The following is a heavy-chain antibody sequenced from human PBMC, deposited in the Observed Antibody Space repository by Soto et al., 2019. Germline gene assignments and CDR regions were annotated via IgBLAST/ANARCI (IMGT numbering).Heavy chain of an antibody. D-gene: IGHD3-3*01. CDR3: AKGMANTVFGVDTLFDY. J-gene: IGHJ4*02. V-gene: IGHV4-30-2*01. CDR1: GASITYGAYS. Sequence: SETLSLTCTVSGASITYGAYSWSWIRQTPGKGLEWIGYINHLETTFYNPSFESRLTLSIDRTKNQFSLNLKSMSAADTAVYFCAKGMANTVFGVDTLFDYWGQGTLVTVSS. CDR2: INHLETT.